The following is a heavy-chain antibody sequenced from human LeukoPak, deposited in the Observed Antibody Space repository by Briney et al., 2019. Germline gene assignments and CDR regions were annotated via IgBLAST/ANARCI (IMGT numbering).Heavy chain of an antibody. CDR2: IIPILGIA. Sequence: SVKVSCKASGGTFSSYTISWVRQAPGQGLEWMGRIIPILGIANYAQKFQGRVTITADKSTSTAYMELSSLRSEDTAVYYCARSLQLWNSNYFDYWGQGTLVTVSS. CDR1: GGTFSSYT. CDR3: ARSLQLWNSNYFDY. J-gene: IGHJ4*02. V-gene: IGHV1-69*02. D-gene: IGHD5-18*01.